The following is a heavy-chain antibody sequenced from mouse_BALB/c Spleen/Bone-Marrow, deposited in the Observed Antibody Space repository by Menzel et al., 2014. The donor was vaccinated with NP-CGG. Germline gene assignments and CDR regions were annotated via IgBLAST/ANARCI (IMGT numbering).Heavy chain of an antibody. V-gene: IGHV1-80*01. CDR2: IYPGDDDT. J-gene: IGHJ3*01. D-gene: IGHD2-1*01. CDR1: GHAISGYW. CDR3: AREDYGNSWFAY. Sequence: QVQLQQPGAELVRPGSSVKISCKASGHAISGYWMNWVKQRPGQGLEWIGQIYPGDDDTIYNGKFKGKATLTADKSSNTAYMQLSSLTSEDSAVYLCAREDYGNSWFAYWGQGTLVTVSA.